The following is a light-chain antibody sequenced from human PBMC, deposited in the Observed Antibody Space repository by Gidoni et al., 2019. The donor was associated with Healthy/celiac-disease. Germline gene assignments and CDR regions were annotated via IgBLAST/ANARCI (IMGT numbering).Light chain of an antibody. CDR3: QAWDSSTVV. CDR2: QDS. V-gene: IGLV3-1*01. CDR1: KLGDKY. Sequence: SYELTQPPSVSVSPGQTASITGSGDKLGDKYACWYQQKPGQSPVLVLYQDSKRPSGIPGRFSGSNSGNTATLTISGTQAMDEADYYCQAWDSSTVVCGGGTKLTVL. J-gene: IGLJ2*01.